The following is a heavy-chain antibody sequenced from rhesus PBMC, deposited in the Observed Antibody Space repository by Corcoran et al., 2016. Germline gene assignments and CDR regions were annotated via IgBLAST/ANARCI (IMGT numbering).Heavy chain of an antibody. J-gene: IGHJ4*01. CDR1: GDSISGYYY. V-gene: IGHV4-73*01. CDR3: AKDNYGYDY. Sequence: QVQLQQWGEGLVKPSETLSLTCAVYGDSISGYYYWSWIRQPPGQGLEWIGYIYGNSASTNYNPSLKNRLTISKDTSKNQFSLKLSSVTAADTAVYYCAKDNYGYDYWGQGVLVTVSS. CDR2: IYGNSAST. D-gene: IGHD4-17*01.